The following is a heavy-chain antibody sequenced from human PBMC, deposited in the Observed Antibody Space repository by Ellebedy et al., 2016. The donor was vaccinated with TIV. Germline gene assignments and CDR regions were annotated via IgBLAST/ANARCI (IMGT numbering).Heavy chain of an antibody. CDR1: GYTFTGYY. Sequence: AASVKVSCKASGYTFTGYYLHWVRQAPGQGLEWMGWINCNSGGTKYAQKFQDWVTMTRDTSISTAYLELNRLKSDDTAVYYCARAPSVVFGSGSYRFAPWGQGTPVTVSS. J-gene: IGHJ5*02. CDR2: INCNSGGT. CDR3: ARAPSVVFGSGSYRFAP. V-gene: IGHV1-2*04. D-gene: IGHD3-10*01.